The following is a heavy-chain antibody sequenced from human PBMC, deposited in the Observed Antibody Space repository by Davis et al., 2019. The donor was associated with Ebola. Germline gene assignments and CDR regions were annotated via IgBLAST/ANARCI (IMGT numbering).Heavy chain of an antibody. CDR1: GGTFSSYA. D-gene: IGHD1-26*01. J-gene: IGHJ6*03. CDR3: ARDGSYPSYYYYMDV. V-gene: IGHV1-69*10. Sequence: SVKVSCKASGGTFSSYAISWVRQAPGQGLEWMGGIIPILGISNYAQKFQGRVTITADESTSTAYMELSSLRSEDTAVYYCARDGSYPSYYYYMDVWGKGTTVTVSS. CDR2: IIPILGIS.